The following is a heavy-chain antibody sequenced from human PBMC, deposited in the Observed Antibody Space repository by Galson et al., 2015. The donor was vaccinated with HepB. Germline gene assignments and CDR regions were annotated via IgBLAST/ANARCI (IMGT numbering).Heavy chain of an antibody. D-gene: IGHD6-13*01. Sequence: SVKVSCKASGGAFSSYAISWVRQAPGQGLEWMGGIIPIFGTPNFAQKFQDRVAITADESTSTAYMELSSLRYEDTAMYYCALQQQRRYDAFDIWGQGTMVTVSS. J-gene: IGHJ3*02. V-gene: IGHV1-69*13. CDR2: IIPIFGTP. CDR3: ALQQQRRYDAFDI. CDR1: GGAFSSYA.